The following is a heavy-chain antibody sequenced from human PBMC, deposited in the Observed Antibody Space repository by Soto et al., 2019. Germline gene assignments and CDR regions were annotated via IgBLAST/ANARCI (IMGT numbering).Heavy chain of an antibody. CDR1: GYTFTGYY. Sequence: ASVKVSCKASGYTFTGYYMHWVRQAPGQGLEWMGWINPNSGGTNYAQKFQGWVTMTRDTSISTAYMELSRLRSDDTAVYYCARDSSPHIEVTPGALDIWGQGTMVTVSS. CDR2: INPNSGGT. CDR3: ARDSSPHIEVTPGALDI. V-gene: IGHV1-2*04. J-gene: IGHJ3*02. D-gene: IGHD2-21*01.